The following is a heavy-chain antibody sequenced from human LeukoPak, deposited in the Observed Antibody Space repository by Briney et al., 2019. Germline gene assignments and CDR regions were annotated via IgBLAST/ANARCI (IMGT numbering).Heavy chain of an antibody. Sequence: SQTLSLTCTVSGGSISSGSYYWSWIRQPAGKGLEWIGRIYTSGSTNYHPSLKSRVTISVDTSKHQFSLKLRSETAADTAVYYCARQSAHYDILTGFDYWGQGTLVTVSS. CDR2: IYTSGST. CDR1: GGSISSGSYY. J-gene: IGHJ4*02. D-gene: IGHD3-9*01. CDR3: ARQSAHYDILTGFDY. V-gene: IGHV4-61*02.